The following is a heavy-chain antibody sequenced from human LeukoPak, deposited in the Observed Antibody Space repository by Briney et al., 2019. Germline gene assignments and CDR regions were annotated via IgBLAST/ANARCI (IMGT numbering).Heavy chain of an antibody. J-gene: IGHJ4*02. V-gene: IGHV3-66*01. CDR1: GFTVSSTY. CDR3: ARRLLTGYYEF. D-gene: IGHD3-9*01. Sequence: HPGGSLRLSCAASGFTVSSTYMSWVRQAPGKGLEWVSVFYSGDTTYYANSVKGRFTISRDNSKNMLYLQMNSLRAEDTAVYYCARRLLTGYYEFWGQETLVTVSS. CDR2: FYSGDTT.